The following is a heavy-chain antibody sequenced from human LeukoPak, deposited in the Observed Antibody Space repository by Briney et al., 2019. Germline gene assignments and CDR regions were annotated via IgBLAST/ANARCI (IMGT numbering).Heavy chain of an antibody. CDR3: ARLQEDWGYYYYYMDV. J-gene: IGHJ6*03. V-gene: IGHV1-2*02. Sequence: ASVKVSCKASGYTFTGYFMHWVRLAPGQGLEWMGWINPNSGGTNYAQKFQGRVTMTRDTSISTAYMELSRLGSDDTAVYYCARLQEDWGYYYYYMDVWGKGTTVTISS. D-gene: IGHD7-27*01. CDR1: GYTFTGYF. CDR2: INPNSGGT.